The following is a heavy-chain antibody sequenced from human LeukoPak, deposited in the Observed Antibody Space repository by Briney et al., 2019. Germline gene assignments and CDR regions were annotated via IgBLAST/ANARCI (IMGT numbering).Heavy chain of an antibody. CDR3: ARGGGTYHVDY. J-gene: IGHJ4*02. CDR1: GYTFTGYF. V-gene: IGHV1-2*02. D-gene: IGHD2-21*01. Sequence: GASVKVSCKASGYTFTGYFVHWVRQAPGQGLQWMGWINPNTGGTNYAQKFQGRVTMTRDTSISTVYMELSSLRSDDTAVYYCARGGGTYHVDYWGQGTLVTVSS. CDR2: INPNTGGT.